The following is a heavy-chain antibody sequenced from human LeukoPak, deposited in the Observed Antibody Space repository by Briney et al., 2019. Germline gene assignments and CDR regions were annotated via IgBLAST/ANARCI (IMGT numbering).Heavy chain of an antibody. D-gene: IGHD6-13*01. CDR2: ISGSGGST. Sequence: GGSLRLSCAAAGFTFSSYAMSWVRHAPGKGLEWVSAISGSGGSTYYADSVKGRFTISRDNSKNTLYLQMNSLRAEDTAVYYCAKVRSRIAAAGTSVYYFDYWGQGTLVTVCS. V-gene: IGHV3-23*01. CDR1: GFTFSSYA. CDR3: AKVRSRIAAAGTSVYYFDY. J-gene: IGHJ4*02.